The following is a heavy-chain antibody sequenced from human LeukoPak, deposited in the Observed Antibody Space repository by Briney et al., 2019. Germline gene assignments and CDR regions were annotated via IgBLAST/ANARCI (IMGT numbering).Heavy chain of an antibody. D-gene: IGHD2-15*01. V-gene: IGHV3-30-3*01. CDR3: ARDNCSGGSCYFDY. CDR2: ISYDGSNK. Sequence: GRSLRLSCAASGFTFSSYAMHWVRQAPGKGLECVAVISYDGSNKYYADSVKGRFTISRDNSKNTLYLQMNSLRAEDTAVYYCARDNCSGGSCYFDYWGQGTLVTVSS. J-gene: IGHJ4*02. CDR1: GFTFSSYA.